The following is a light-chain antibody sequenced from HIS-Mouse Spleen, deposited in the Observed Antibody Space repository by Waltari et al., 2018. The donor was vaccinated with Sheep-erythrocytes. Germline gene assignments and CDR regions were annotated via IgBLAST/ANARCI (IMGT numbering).Light chain of an antibody. CDR2: EVS. V-gene: IGLV2-14*01. J-gene: IGLJ3*02. CDR1: SSDVGGYNY. Sequence: QSALTQPASVSGSPGQSITISCTGTSSDVGGYNYVSWYQQHPGKAPKLMIYEVSNRPSGVSTRFSGSKSGITASLTISGLQAEDEADYYCSSYTSSSTWVFGGGTKLTVL. CDR3: SSYTSSSTWV.